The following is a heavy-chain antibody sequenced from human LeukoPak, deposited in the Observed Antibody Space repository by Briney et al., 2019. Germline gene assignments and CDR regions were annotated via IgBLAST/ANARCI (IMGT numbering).Heavy chain of an antibody. CDR2: ISSSGSTI. CDR3: AREGIAAAAYYFDY. J-gene: IGHJ4*02. CDR1: GFTFSDYY. V-gene: IGHV3-11*04. D-gene: IGHD6-13*01. Sequence: GGSLRLSCAASGFTFSDYYMSWIRQAPGKGLEWVSYISSSGSTIYYADSVKGRFTISRDNSKNTLYLQMNSLRAEDTAVYYCAREGIAAAAYYFDYWGQGTLVTVSS.